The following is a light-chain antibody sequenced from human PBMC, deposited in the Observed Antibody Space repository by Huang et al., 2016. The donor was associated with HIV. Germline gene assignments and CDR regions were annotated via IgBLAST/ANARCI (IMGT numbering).Light chain of an antibody. CDR2: AAS. CDR3: QQSYSTPWT. CDR1: QNIGHF. Sequence: DIQMTQSPSSLSASVGDSVTITCRARQNIGHFLNWYHRKPGTAPKVLIFAASTLQSGVPSRFSGGGCGTDYTLTITSLQVEDFAIYYCQQSYSTPWTVGQGTKVEIK. J-gene: IGKJ1*01. V-gene: IGKV1-39*01.